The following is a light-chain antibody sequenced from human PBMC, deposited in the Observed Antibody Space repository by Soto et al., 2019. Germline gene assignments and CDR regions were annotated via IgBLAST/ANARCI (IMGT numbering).Light chain of an antibody. CDR1: SSDIGGYNA. CDR2: EVS. Sequence: QSALTQPASVSGSPGQTITISCTGTSSDIGGYNAVSWYQHHPGRAPKLIIFEVSKRPLGVPDRFSGSKSGNTASLIVSGLQPDDEAENHCTSSTGDDFTFVFGTGTKVTVL. J-gene: IGLJ1*01. V-gene: IGLV2-8*01. CDR3: TSSTGDDFTFV.